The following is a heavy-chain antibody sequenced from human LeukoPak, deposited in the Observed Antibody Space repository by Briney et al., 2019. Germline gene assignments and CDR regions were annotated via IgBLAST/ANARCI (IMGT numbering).Heavy chain of an antibody. D-gene: IGHD2-15*01. CDR1: GFTLSNYA. V-gene: IGHV3-23*01. Sequence: GGSLRLSCAASGFTLSNYAMSWVRQAPGKGLEWVSGISGSGGTTYYADSVKGRFTISRDNSRNTLYLQMNSLRAEDTAVYYCAKDLGYCSGGSCYPIFDYWGQGTLVTVSS. CDR2: ISGSGGTT. J-gene: IGHJ4*02. CDR3: AKDLGYCSGGSCYPIFDY.